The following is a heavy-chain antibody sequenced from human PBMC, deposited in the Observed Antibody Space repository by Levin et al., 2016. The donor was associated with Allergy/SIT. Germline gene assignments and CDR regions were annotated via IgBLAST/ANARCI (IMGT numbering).Heavy chain of an antibody. V-gene: IGHV3-15*01. D-gene: IGHD4-17*01. CDR2: IKSKTDGGTT. Sequence: WIRQPPGKGLEWVGRIKSKTDGGTTDYAAPVKGRFTISRDDSKNTLYLQMNSLKTEDTAVYYCTTDRLSDYGDYVWGYYYYGMDVWGQGTTVTVSS. J-gene: IGHJ6*02. CDR3: TTDRLSDYGDYVWGYYYYGMDV.